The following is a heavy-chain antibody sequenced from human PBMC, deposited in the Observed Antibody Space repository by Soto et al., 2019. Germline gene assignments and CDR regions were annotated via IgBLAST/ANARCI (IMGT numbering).Heavy chain of an antibody. V-gene: IGHV3-21*01. Sequence: EVQLVESGGGVVKPGGSLRLSCAASGFTFSSYSMNWVRQAPGKGLEWVSSISSSSSYIYYADSVKGRFTISRDNAKNSLHLQMNSLRAEDTAVYYCATGEYYYDSSGYYYCWGQGTLVTVSS. CDR1: GFTFSSYS. D-gene: IGHD3-22*01. CDR2: ISSSSSYI. CDR3: ATGEYYYDSSGYYYC. J-gene: IGHJ4*02.